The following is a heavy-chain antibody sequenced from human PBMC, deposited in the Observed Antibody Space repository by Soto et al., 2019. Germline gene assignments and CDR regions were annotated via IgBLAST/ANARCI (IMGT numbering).Heavy chain of an antibody. CDR1: GFTFSSYA. V-gene: IGHV3-23*01. Sequence: EVQLLESGGGLVQPGGSLRLSCAASGFTFSSYAMSWFRQAPGKGLEWVSAISGSGGSTYYADSVKGRFTISRDNAENTRYLQMNSLRAEDTAVYYCAKDQTAMANYYYYYGMDVWGQGTTVTVSS. J-gene: IGHJ6*02. D-gene: IGHD5-18*01. CDR2: ISGSGGST. CDR3: AKDQTAMANYYYYYGMDV.